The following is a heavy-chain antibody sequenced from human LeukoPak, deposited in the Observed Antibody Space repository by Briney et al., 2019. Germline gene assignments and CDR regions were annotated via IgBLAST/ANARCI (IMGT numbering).Heavy chain of an antibody. J-gene: IGHJ4*02. CDR1: GFTFSSLW. CDR2: IKQDGSEV. CDR3: ACRPSDIRYYGVFDF. V-gene: IGHV3-7*01. Sequence: TGGSLRLSCVGSGFTFSSLWVSWVRQIPGKGLEWVANIKQDGSEVYYVDSVKGRFTISRDNAKNSLYLQMNSLRVEDTAVYYCACRPSDIRYYGVFDFWGQGSLVTVSS. D-gene: IGHD3-10*01.